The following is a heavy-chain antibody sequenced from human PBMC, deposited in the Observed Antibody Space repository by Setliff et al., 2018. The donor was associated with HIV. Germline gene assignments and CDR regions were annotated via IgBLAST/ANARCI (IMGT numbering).Heavy chain of an antibody. D-gene: IGHD5-12*01. CDR3: AKDPRAAVATICDY. J-gene: IGHJ4*02. CDR1: GFTFSSYA. CDR2: ISGSGGST. Sequence: GSLRLSCAASGFTFSSYAMSWVRQAPGKGLVWVSAISGSGGSTYYADSVKGLFTISRDNSKNTLYLQMNSLRAEDTAVYYCAKDPRAAVATICDYWGQGTLVTVSS. V-gene: IGHV3-23*01.